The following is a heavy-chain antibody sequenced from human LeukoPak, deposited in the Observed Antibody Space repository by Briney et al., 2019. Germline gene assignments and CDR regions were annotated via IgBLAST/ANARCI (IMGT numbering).Heavy chain of an antibody. CDR2: TYLRSRWYH. J-gene: IGHJ1*01. CDR3: ARQTGYFRY. V-gene: IGHV6-1*01. CDR1: GDFVSSSNAA. D-gene: IGHD3-10*01. Sequence: SQTLSLTCAISGDFVSSSNAAWNWVRQSPSRGLEWLGRTYLRSRWYHDFAESVKSRISINADTSKNQFSLKLNSVAAADTAVYYCARQTGYFRYWGQGTLVAVSS.